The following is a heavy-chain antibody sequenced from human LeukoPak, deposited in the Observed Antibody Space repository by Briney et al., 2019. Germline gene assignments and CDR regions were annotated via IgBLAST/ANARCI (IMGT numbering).Heavy chain of an antibody. Sequence: EASVKVSCKASGGTFSSYAISWVRQAPGQGLEWMGGIIPIFGTANYAQKFQGRVTITADESTSTAYMELSSLRSEDTAVYYCAREELRFLEWPLYYYMDVWGKGTTVTVSS. V-gene: IGHV1-69*13. CDR2: IIPIFGTA. J-gene: IGHJ6*03. D-gene: IGHD3-3*01. CDR1: GGTFSSYA. CDR3: AREELRFLEWPLYYYMDV.